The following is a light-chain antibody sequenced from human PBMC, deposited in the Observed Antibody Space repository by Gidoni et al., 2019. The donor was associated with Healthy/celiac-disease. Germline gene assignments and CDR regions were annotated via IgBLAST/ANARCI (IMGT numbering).Light chain of an antibody. V-gene: IGKV4-1*01. CDR2: WAS. CDR1: QSVLYSSNNKNY. J-gene: IGKJ3*01. Sequence: DIVMTQSPDSLAVSLGGRATINCKSSQSVLYSSNNKNYLAWYQQKPGQPPKLLIYWASTRESGVPDRFSGSGSGTDFTLTISSLQAEDVAVYYCQQYYSTPRGFTFGPGTKVDIK. CDR3: QQYYSTPRGFT.